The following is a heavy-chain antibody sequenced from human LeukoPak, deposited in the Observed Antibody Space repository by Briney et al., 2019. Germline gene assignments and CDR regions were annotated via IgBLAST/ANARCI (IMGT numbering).Heavy chain of an antibody. D-gene: IGHD3-9*01. CDR1: EISFSSSW. Sequence: GGSLTLSCAASEISFSSSWMHWVRQGPGKGLVWVSRNSDGTRTNYADSVKGRFAISRDNAKNMLYLQMNSLRAEDTAVYYCARGITGHYGNDFWGQGTLVTVSS. CDR3: ARGITGHYGNDF. CDR2: NSDGTRT. V-gene: IGHV3-74*01. J-gene: IGHJ4*02.